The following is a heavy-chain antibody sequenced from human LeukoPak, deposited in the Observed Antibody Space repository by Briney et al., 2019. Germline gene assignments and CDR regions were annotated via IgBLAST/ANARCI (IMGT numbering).Heavy chain of an antibody. D-gene: IGHD4-23*01. J-gene: IGHJ5*02. CDR2: MNPNSGNT. CDR3: ARAGRSTVAKYNWFDP. Sequence: ASVKVSCKASGYTFTSYDINWVRQATGQGLEWMGWMNPNSGNTGYAQKFQGRVTMTRNTSISTAYMELSSLRSEDTAVYYCARAGRSTVAKYNWFDPWGQGTLVTVSS. CDR1: GYTFTSYD. V-gene: IGHV1-8*01.